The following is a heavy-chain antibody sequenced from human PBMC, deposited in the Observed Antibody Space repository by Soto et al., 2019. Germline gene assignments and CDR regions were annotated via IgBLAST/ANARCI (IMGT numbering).Heavy chain of an antibody. CDR2: ISSSSSTI. J-gene: IGHJ5*02. D-gene: IGHD3-3*01. CDR1: GFTFSSYS. CDR3: ARESRFLEWLSLNWFDP. Sequence: EVQLVESGGGLVQPGGSLRLSCAASGFTFSSYSMNWVRQAPGKGLEWVSYISSSSSTIYYADSVKGRFTISRDNAKNXXYLQMNSLRDEDTAVYYCARESRFLEWLSLNWFDPWGQGTLVTVSS. V-gene: IGHV3-48*02.